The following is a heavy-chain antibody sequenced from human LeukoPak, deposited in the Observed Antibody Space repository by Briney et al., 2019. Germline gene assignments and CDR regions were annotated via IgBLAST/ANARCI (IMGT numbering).Heavy chain of an antibody. Sequence: GGSLRLSCAASGFTFSSYAMSGVRQAPGKGLEWVSAISGSGGSTYYADSVKGRFTISRDNYKNTLYLQMNSLRAEDTAVYYCARDAGYNIDYWGQGTLVTVSS. D-gene: IGHD5-24*01. CDR2: ISGSGGST. V-gene: IGHV3-23*01. J-gene: IGHJ4*02. CDR3: ARDAGYNIDY. CDR1: GFTFSSYA.